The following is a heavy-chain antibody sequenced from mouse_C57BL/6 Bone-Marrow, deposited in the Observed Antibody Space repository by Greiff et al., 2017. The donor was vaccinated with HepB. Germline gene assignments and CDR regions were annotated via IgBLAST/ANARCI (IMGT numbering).Heavy chain of an antibody. CDR1: GYTFTDYY. CDR2: INPYNGGT. CDR3: ANYDARAWFAY. Sequence: EVQLQQSGPVLVKPGASVKMSCKASGYTFTDYYMNWVKQSHGKSLEWIGVINPYNGGTSYNQKFKGKATLTVDKSSSTAYMELNSLTSEDSAVYYCANYDARAWFAYWGQVTLVTVSA. V-gene: IGHV1-19*01. D-gene: IGHD2-4*01. J-gene: IGHJ3*01.